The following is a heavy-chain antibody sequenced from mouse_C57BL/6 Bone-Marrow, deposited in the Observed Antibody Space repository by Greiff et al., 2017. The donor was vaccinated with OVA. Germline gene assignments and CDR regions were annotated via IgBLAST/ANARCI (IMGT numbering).Heavy chain of an antibody. D-gene: IGHD2-1*01. V-gene: IGHV5-17*01. Sequence: EVNLVESGGGLVKPGGSLKLSCAASGFTFSDYGMHWVRQAPEKGLEWVAYISSGSSTNYYADTVKGRFTISRDNAKNTLFLQMTSLRSEDTAMYYCARAYGNYPWYFDYWGQGTTLTVSS. CDR1: GFTFSDYG. CDR3: ARAYGNYPWYFDY. CDR2: ISSGSSTN. J-gene: IGHJ2*01.